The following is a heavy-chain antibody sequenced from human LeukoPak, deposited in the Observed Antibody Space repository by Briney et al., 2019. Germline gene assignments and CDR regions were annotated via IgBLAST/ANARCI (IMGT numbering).Heavy chain of an antibody. CDR3: ARALRLITIPSYYYYMDV. V-gene: IGHV1-69*13. J-gene: IGHJ6*03. CDR2: IIPIFGTA. Sequence: GASVKVSCKASGGTFSRYAISWVRQAPGQGLEWMGGIIPIFGTANYAQKFQGRVTITADESTSTAYMELSSLRSEDTAVYYCARALRLITIPSYYYYMDVWGKGTTVTVSS. D-gene: IGHD3-3*01. CDR1: GGTFSRYA.